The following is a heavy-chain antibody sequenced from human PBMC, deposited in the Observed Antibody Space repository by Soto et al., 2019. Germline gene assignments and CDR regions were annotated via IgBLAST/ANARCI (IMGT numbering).Heavy chain of an antibody. CDR2: IYYSGST. CDR3: ARRDYYFDY. CDR1: GGSISSSSYY. Sequence: PSETLSLACTVSGGSISSSSYYWGWIRQPPGKGLEWIGSIYYSGSTYYNPSLKSRVTISVDTSKNQFSLKLSSVTAADTAVYYCARRDYYFDYWGPGTLVTVSS. V-gene: IGHV4-39*01. J-gene: IGHJ4*02.